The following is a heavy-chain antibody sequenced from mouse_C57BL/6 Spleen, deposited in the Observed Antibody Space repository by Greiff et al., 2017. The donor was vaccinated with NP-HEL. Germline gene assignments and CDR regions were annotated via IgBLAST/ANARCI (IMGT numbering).Heavy chain of an antibody. CDR3: ARDYYGSSYFDY. D-gene: IGHD1-1*01. Sequence: DVQLQESGGGLVKPGGSLKLSCAASGFTFSSYAMSWVRQTPEKRLEWVATISDGGSYTYYPDNVKGRFTISRDYAKNNLYLQMSHLKSEDTAMYYCARDYYGSSYFDYWGQGTTLTVSS. V-gene: IGHV5-4*01. CDR1: GFTFSSYA. CDR2: ISDGGSYT. J-gene: IGHJ2*01.